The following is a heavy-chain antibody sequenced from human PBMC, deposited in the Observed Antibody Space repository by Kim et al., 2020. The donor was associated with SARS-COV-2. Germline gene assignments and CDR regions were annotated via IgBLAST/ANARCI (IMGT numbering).Heavy chain of an antibody. V-gene: IGHV3-21*01. CDR2: ISSSSSYI. D-gene: IGHD3-3*01. Sequence: GRSLRLSCAASGFTFSSYSMNWVRQAPGKGLEWVSSISSSSSYIYYTDSVKGRFTISRDNAKNSLYLQMNSLRAEDTAVYYCARDRLEYGMDVWGQGTTVTVSS. CDR3: ARDRLEYGMDV. CDR1: GFTFSSYS. J-gene: IGHJ6*02.